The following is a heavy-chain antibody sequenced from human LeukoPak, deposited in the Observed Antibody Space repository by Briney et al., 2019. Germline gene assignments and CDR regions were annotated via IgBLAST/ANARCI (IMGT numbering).Heavy chain of an antibody. CDR3: ARDYGGGIDY. CDR2: IYYSGST. D-gene: IGHD4-23*01. J-gene: IGHJ4*02. CDR1: GGSISSSSYY. V-gene: IGHV4-39*02. Sequence: SETLSLTCTVSGGSISSSSYYWGWIRQPPGKGLEWIGSIYYSGSTYYNPSLKSRVTISVDTSKNQFSLKLSSVTAADTAVYYCARDYGGGIDYWGQGTLVTVSS.